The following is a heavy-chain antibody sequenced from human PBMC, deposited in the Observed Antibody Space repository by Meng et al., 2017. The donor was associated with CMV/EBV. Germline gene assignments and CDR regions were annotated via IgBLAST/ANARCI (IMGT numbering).Heavy chain of an antibody. CDR2: INHSGST. CDR3: AREGSSRPLDY. D-gene: IGHD6-6*01. Sequence: GSLRLSCAVYGGSFSGYYWSWIRQPPGKGLEWIGEINHSGSTNYNPSLKSRVTISVDTSKNQFSLKLSSVTAADTAVYYWAREGSSRPLDYWGQGTLVTVSS. J-gene: IGHJ4*02. V-gene: IGHV4-34*01. CDR1: GGSFSGYY.